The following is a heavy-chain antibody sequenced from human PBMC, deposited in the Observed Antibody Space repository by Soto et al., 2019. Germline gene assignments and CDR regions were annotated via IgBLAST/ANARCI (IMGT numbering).Heavy chain of an antibody. CDR2: ISAYNGNT. V-gene: IGHV1-18*01. J-gene: IGHJ4*02. Sequence: QVQLVQSGAEVKKPGASVKVSCKASGYTFTNYGISWVRQAPGQGLEWMGWISAYNGNTDYAQKLQGRVTMTTDTSRRTAYRGGRSLSSDDTAVYYGARVGAYCVSPSCTDYWGQGTLFPVSS. D-gene: IGHD2-2*01. CDR1: GYTFTNYG. CDR3: ARVGAYCVSPSCTDY.